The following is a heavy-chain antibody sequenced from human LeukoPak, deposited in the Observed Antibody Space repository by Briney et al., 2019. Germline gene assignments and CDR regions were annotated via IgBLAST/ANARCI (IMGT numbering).Heavy chain of an antibody. CDR2: IYDSGST. Sequence: PSETLSLTCAVSGGSISSGGYSWSWIRQPPGKGLEWIGYIYDSGSTYYNPSLKSRVTISLDRSKNQFSLKLSSVTAADTAVYYCARQGSEGGDFDYWGQGTLVTVSS. V-gene: IGHV4-30-2*01. CDR1: GGSISSGGYS. J-gene: IGHJ4*02. D-gene: IGHD3-16*01. CDR3: ARQGSEGGDFDY.